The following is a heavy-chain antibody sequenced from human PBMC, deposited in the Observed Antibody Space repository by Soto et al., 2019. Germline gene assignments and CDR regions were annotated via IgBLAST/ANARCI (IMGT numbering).Heavy chain of an antibody. CDR2: INHSGST. V-gene: IGHV4-34*01. D-gene: IGHD7-27*01. Sequence: PSETLSLTCAVYGGSFSGYYWSWIRQPPGKGLEWIGEINHSGSTNYNPSLKSRVTISVDTSKNQFSLKLSSVTAADTAVYYCALNWGSAYYYGMDVWGQGTTVTVSS. CDR1: GGSFSGYY. CDR3: ALNWGSAYYYGMDV. J-gene: IGHJ6*02.